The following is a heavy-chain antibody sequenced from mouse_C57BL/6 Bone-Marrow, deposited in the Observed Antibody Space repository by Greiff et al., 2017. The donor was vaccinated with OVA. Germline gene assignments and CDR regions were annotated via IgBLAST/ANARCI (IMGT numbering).Heavy chain of an antibody. Sequence: EVKLMESGGGLVQPGGSLKLSCAASGFTFSDYYMYWVRQTPEKRLEWVAYISNGGGSTYYPDTVKGRFTISRDNAKNTLYLQMSRLKSEDTAMYYCARNCFFDYWGQGTTLTVSS. J-gene: IGHJ2*01. CDR3: ARNCFFDY. CDR2: ISNGGGST. CDR1: GFTFSDYY. D-gene: IGHD4-1*01. V-gene: IGHV5-12*01.